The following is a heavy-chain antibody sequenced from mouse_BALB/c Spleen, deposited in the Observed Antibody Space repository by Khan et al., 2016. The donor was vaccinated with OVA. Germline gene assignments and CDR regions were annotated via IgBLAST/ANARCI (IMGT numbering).Heavy chain of an antibody. CDR2: ISYSGNT. V-gene: IGHV3-2*02. CDR1: GYSITSEYT. J-gene: IGHJ3*01. Sequence: EVKLEESGPGLVKPSQSPSLTCTVTGYSITSEYTWNWIRQFPGHKLEWMGFISYSGNTRYNPSLKSRISITRDTSKNPFFLQLNSLTTEDTATDYCAREDYYAYDPFPYWGQGTLVTVSA. CDR3: AREDYYAYDPFPY. D-gene: IGHD2-2*01.